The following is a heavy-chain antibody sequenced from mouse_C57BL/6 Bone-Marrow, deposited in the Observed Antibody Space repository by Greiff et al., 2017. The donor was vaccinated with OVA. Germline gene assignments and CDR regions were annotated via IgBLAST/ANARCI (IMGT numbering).Heavy chain of an antibody. J-gene: IGHJ4*01. CDR3: ARGGLYYAMDY. V-gene: IGHV1-50*01. CDR1: GYTFTSYW. Sequence: VQLQQPGAELVKPGASVKLSCKASGYTFTSYWMQWVKQRPGQGLEWIGEIDTSDSYTNYNQKFKGKATLTVDTSSSTAYMQLSSLTSEDSAVYYCARGGLYYAMDYWGQGTSVTGSS. CDR2: IDTSDSYT.